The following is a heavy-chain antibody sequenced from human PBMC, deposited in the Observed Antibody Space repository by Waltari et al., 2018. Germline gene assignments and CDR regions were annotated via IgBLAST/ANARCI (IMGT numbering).Heavy chain of an antibody. CDR1: GASISISTHY. CDR3: ARSFGGSGSYKFDT. J-gene: IGHJ2*01. D-gene: IGHD3-10*01. V-gene: IGHV4-39*02. CDR2: VHYTGKT. Sequence: RLQESGPGRMKPSETLSLICTVSGASISISTHYWGWIRQTPGMGPEWIGSVHYTGKTYNNPALESRVSLSVDTSKNRFSLELTSVAAADTATYFCARSFGGSGSYKFDTWGRGILVSVSS.